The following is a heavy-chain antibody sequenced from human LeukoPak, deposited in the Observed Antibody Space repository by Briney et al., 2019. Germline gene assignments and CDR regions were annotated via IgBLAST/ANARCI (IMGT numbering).Heavy chain of an antibody. CDR1: GFTFSDYY. V-gene: IGHV3-11*04. CDR3: ARVREDTARYPLIDY. J-gene: IGHJ4*02. CDR2: ISSSGSTI. D-gene: IGHD5-18*01. Sequence: GGSLRLSCAASGFTFSDYYMSWIRQAPGKGLEWVSYISSSGSTIYYADSVKGRFTISRDNAKNSLYLQMNSLRAEDTAVYYCARVREDTARYPLIDYWGQGTLVTVSS.